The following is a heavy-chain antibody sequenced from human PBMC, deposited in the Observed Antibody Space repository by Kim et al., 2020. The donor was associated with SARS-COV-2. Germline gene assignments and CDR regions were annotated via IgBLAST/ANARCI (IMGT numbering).Heavy chain of an antibody. CDR1: GGSISSSGFY. Sequence: SETLSLTCAVSGGSISSSGFYWGWIRQSPGKRLEWIGSVYYGGRSYYNPSLKSRVTISGDTSKNQFSLNLSSVTAADTAVHYCATGGQYLYYYGMDVWG. V-gene: IGHV4-39*01. CDR2: VYYGGRS. CDR3: ATGGQYLYYYGMDV. D-gene: IGHD2-15*01. J-gene: IGHJ6*02.